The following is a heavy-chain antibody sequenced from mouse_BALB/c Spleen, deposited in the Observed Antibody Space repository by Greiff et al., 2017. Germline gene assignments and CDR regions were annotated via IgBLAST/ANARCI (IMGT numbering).Heavy chain of an antibody. D-gene: IGHD2-1*01. J-gene: IGHJ3*01. CDR3: ARLYYGNPWFAY. CDR1: EYEFPSHD. Sequence: DVQLVESGGGLVQPGESLKLSCESNEYEFPSHDMSWVRKTPEKRLELVAAINSDGGSTYYPDTMERRFIIARDNTKKTLYLQMSSLRSEDTALYYCARLYYGNPWFAYWGQGTLVTVSA. V-gene: IGHV5-2*01. CDR2: INSDGGST.